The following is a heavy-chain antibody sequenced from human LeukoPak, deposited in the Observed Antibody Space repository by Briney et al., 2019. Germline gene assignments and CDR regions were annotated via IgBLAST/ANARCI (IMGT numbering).Heavy chain of an antibody. D-gene: IGHD2-15*01. J-gene: IGHJ4*02. CDR1: GGTFSSHA. CDR2: IIPIFGTA. V-gene: IGHV1-69*05. Sequence: SVKVSCKASGGTFSSHAISWVRQAPGQGLEWMGGIIPIFGTANYAQKFQGRVTITTDESTSTAYMELSSLRSEDTAVYYCARVGYCSGGSCYSSFDYWGQGTLVTVSS. CDR3: ARVGYCSGGSCYSSFDY.